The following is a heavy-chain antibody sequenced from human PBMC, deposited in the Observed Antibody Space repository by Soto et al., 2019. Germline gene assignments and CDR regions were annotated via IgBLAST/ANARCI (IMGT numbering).Heavy chain of an antibody. Sequence: SETLSLPCRVSGGSVTSGGYHWNWIRPSPGKGLEWIGYMYYTGTTNYNPSLRSPVSISIDTSINQFSLKLTPVTAADTASYYWVRDVLGPWGQGAQVTVSS. J-gene: IGHJ4*02. CDR2: MYYTGTT. D-gene: IGHD7-27*01. CDR3: VRDVLGP. V-gene: IGHV4-61*08. CDR1: GGSVTSGGYH.